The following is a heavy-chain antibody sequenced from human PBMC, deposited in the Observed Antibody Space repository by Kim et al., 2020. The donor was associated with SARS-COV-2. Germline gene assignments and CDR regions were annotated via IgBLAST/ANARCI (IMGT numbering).Heavy chain of an antibody. CDR3: TRPLAGSTGYPPRHFDY. CDR2: VYYSGST. V-gene: IGHV4-39*01. Sequence: SETLSLTCTVSGDSISSSSYYWGWIRQPPGKGLEWIGSVYYSGSTYYNPSLKSRVTISVDTSKNQFSLKLSSVTAADTAVYYCTRPLAGSTGYPPRHFDYWSQGTRVTVSA. CDR1: GDSISSSSYY. D-gene: IGHD3-9*01. J-gene: IGHJ4*02.